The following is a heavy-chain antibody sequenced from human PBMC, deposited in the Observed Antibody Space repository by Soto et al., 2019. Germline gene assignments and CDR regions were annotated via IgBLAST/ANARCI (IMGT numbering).Heavy chain of an antibody. D-gene: IGHD6-19*01. J-gene: IGHJ4*02. Sequence: PGGSLSLSCSASGLTFANYAMSWVRQAPGKGLEWVSGISASGRDTYYADSVKDRFTISRDNSKNTVYLQVNSLRADDTAIYYCAKGKSSGWYYFDYWGQGTPVTV. CDR2: ISASGRDT. CDR1: GLTFANYA. V-gene: IGHV3-23*01. CDR3: AKGKSSGWYYFDY.